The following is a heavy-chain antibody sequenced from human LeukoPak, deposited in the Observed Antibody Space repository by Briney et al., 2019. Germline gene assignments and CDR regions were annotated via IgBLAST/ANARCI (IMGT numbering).Heavy chain of an antibody. V-gene: IGHV3-74*01. J-gene: IGHJ5*02. Sequence: PGGSLRLSCTASGFTFSDYWMHWVRQPPGKGLVWVSHIDRDGSGTTYADSVKGRFTISRDNAKNTLYLQMNSLRGEDTAVYYCARAKWVGTTDNWFDPWGQGTLVTVSS. CDR1: GFTFSDYW. CDR3: ARAKWVGTTDNWFDP. D-gene: IGHD1-1*01. CDR2: IDRDGSGT.